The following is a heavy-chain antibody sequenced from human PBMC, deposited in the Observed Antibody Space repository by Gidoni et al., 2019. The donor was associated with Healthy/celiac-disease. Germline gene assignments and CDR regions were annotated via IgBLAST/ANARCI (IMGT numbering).Heavy chain of an antibody. D-gene: IGHD6-13*01. CDR1: GYSFTSYC. CDR2: IYPGDSDT. CDR3: ARRLAAAANWFDP. J-gene: IGHJ5*02. V-gene: IGHV5-51*03. Sequence: VQLVQSGAEVKKPGESLKISCKVSGYSFTSYCICWVRQMPGKGLEWMGIIYPGDSDTRYSPSFQGQVTISADKSISTAYLQWSSLKASDTAMYYCARRLAAAANWFDPWGQGTLVTVSS.